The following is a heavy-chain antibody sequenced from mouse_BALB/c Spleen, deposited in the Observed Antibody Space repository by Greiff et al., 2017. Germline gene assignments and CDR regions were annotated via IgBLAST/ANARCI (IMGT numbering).Heavy chain of an antibody. CDR2: IDPANGNT. V-gene: IGHV14-3*02. J-gene: IGHJ1*01. CDR1: GFNIKDTY. Sequence: EVHLVESGAELVKPGASVKLSCTASGFNIKDTYMHWVKQRPEQGLEWIGRIDPANGNTKYDPKFQGKATITADTSSNTAYLQLSSLTSEDTAVYYCANYDGYYGDFDVWGAGTTVTVSS. CDR3: ANYDGYYGDFDV. D-gene: IGHD2-3*01.